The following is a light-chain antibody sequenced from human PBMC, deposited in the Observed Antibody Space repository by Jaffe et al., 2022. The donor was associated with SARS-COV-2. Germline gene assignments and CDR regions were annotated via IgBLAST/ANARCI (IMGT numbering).Light chain of an antibody. CDR2: GAS. J-gene: IGKJ1*01. CDR3: HQSFSTPGT. Sequence: DIQMTQFPSSLSASVGDTVTITCRASVSMMSHLNWYRQKPGKAPELLISGASNLRGGVPSRFSGSGFGTDFTLIISSLQPEDFATYYCHQSFSTPGTFGQGTKVEI. CDR1: VSMMSH. V-gene: IGKV1-39*01.